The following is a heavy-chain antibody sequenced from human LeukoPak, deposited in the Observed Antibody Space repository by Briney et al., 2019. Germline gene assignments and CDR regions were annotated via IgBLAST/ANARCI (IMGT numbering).Heavy chain of an antibody. V-gene: IGHV1-8*03. CDR3: AREGDYDFWSGYSPHRYYYYMDV. CDR1: GYTFTSYD. D-gene: IGHD3-3*01. CDR2: MNPNSGNT. J-gene: IGHJ6*03. Sequence: ASVKVSCKASGYTFTSYDINWVRQATGQGLEWMGWMNPNSGNTGYAQKFQGRVTITRNTSISTAYMELSSLRSEDTAVYYCAREGDYDFWSGYSPHRYYYYMDVWGKGTTVTVSS.